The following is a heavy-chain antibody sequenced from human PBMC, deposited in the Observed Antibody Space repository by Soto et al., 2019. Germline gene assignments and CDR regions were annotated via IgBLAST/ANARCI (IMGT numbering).Heavy chain of an antibody. CDR2: ISASVGST. D-gene: IGHD6-19*01. Sequence: EVQLLESGGGLVQPGRSLRLSCAASGFTFSSYVMSWVRQPPGKGLEWVSTISASVGSTYYADSVKGRFTISRDNSENTLYLLMSSLRAADTAVYYCVNWFRGRIAVIPSEIPSFEYWGQGSLVTVSA. V-gene: IGHV3-23*01. CDR1: GFTFSSYV. J-gene: IGHJ4*02. CDR3: VNWFRGRIAVIPSEIPSFEY.